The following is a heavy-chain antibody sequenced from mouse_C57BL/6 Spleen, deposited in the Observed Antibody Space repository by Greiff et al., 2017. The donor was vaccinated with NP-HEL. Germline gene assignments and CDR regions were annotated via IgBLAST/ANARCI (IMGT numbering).Heavy chain of an antibody. CDR3: ARDRYYDYEGYFDV. CDR2: ISDGGSYT. J-gene: IGHJ1*03. V-gene: IGHV5-4*01. Sequence: DVKLVESGGGLVKPGGSLKLSCAASGFTFSSYAMSWVRQTPEKRLEWVATISDGGSYTYYPDNVKGRFTISRDNAKNNLYLQMSHLKSEDTAMYYCARDRYYDYEGYFDVWGTGTTVTVSS. CDR1: GFTFSSYA. D-gene: IGHD2-4*01.